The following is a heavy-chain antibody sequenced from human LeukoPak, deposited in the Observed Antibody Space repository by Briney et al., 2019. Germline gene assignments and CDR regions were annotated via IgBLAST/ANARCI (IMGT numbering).Heavy chain of an antibody. CDR2: IKQDGSEK. CDR1: GFTFSSYW. V-gene: IGHV3-7*01. CDR3: ARDVSYGYYYAYYFDY. Sequence: GGSLRLSCAASGFTFSSYWMSWVRQAPGKGLEWVANIKQDGSEKYYVDSVKGRFTISRDNAKNSLYLQMNSLRAEDTAVYYCARDVSYGYYYAYYFDYWAREPWSPSPQ. J-gene: IGHJ4*02. D-gene: IGHD3-22*01.